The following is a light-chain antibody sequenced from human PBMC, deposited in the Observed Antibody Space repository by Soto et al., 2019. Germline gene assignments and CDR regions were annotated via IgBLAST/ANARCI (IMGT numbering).Light chain of an antibody. CDR2: DAS. CDR3: QQRRNWPLT. Sequence: EIVLTQSPATLSLSPGERATLSCRASESINTYLAWYQQKPGQVPRLLMYDASNRATGIPARFSGSGSGTDFTLTISSLEPEDFAVYYFQQRRNWPLTFGGGTKVEIK. V-gene: IGKV3-11*01. J-gene: IGKJ4*01. CDR1: ESINTY.